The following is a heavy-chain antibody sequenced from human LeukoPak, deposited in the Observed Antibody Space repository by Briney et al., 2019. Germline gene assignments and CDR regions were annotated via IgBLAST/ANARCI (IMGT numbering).Heavy chain of an antibody. CDR1: GFSFSTYA. CDR2: ISAPGDYP. D-gene: IGHD6-6*01. V-gene: IGHV3-23*01. CDR3: AKLPTPVRIAARGYFDY. Sequence: PGGSLRLSCAASGFSFSTYAMRWVRQAPGKGLEWVSAISAPGDYPYYADSVKGRFTISRDNSKNTLYLQMNSLRAEDTAVYYCAKLPTPVRIAARGYFDYWGQGTLVTVSS. J-gene: IGHJ4*02.